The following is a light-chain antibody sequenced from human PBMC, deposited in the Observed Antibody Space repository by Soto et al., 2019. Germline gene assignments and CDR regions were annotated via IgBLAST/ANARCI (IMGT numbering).Light chain of an antibody. CDR2: DAS. Sequence: IVWTESPVTLSLSPGDRATLSCTASQSVSSYLAWYQQKPGQAPRLLIYDASNRATGIPARFSGSGSGTDFTLTISSLEPEDFAVYYCQQRSNWPPITYGQGTRLEIK. CDR1: QSVSSY. V-gene: IGKV3-11*01. J-gene: IGKJ5*01. CDR3: QQRSNWPPIT.